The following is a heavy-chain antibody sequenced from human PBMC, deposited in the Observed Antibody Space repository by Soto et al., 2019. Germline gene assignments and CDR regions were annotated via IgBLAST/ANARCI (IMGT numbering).Heavy chain of an antibody. D-gene: IGHD3-10*01. Sequence: QVQLVESGGGLVKPGGSLRLSCAASGFTFSDYYMSWIRQAPGKGLEWVSYISSSSSYTNYADSVKGRFTISRDNAKNSLYLQMNSLRAEDTAVYYSARDPYYYGRDIWGQGTMVTVSS. V-gene: IGHV3-11*05. J-gene: IGHJ3*02. CDR2: ISSSSSYT. CDR3: ARDPYYYGRDI. CDR1: GFTFSDYY.